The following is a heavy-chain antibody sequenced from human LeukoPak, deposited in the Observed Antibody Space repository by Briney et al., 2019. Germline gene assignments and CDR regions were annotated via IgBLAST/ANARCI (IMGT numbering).Heavy chain of an antibody. CDR1: GYTLTEKA. J-gene: IGHJ4*02. CDR3: ATVKVVAAAMAWYFDS. CDR2: FDPEDGQT. Sequence: GASVEVSCKLSGYTLTEKAMHWVRQTPGRGPEWMGGFDPEDGQTLYAQKFQGRVSMTEDTSTDTIYMELSRLRFEDTAVYYCATVKVVAAAMAWYFDSWGQGTLVTVSS. D-gene: IGHD2-2*01. V-gene: IGHV1-24*01.